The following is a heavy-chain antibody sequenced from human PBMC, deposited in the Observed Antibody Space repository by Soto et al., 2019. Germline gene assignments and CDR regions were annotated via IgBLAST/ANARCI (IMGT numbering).Heavy chain of an antibody. Sequence: QLQLQESGPGLVKPSETLSLTCTVSGGSISSSSYYWGWIRQPPGKGLEWIGSIYYSGSTYYNPSLKSRVTISVDTSKNQFSLKLSSVTAADTAVYYCARRQISSWYGLWGQGTLVTVSS. CDR3: ARRQISSWYGL. J-gene: IGHJ4*02. CDR2: IYYSGST. V-gene: IGHV4-39*01. CDR1: GGSISSSSYY. D-gene: IGHD6-13*01.